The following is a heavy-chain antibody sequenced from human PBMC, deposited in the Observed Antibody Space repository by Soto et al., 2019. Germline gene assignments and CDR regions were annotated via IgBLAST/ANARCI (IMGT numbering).Heavy chain of an antibody. Sequence: EVQLVESGGGLVQPGESLRRSCAASGFTFSSYWMHWVCQAPGKGRVWVSRINSDGSSTSYAGSVKGRFTISRDNAKNTLYLQMNSLRAEDTAVYYCVRTSLVVAAATREDYWGQGTLVTVSP. D-gene: IGHD2-15*01. CDR1: GFTFSSYW. CDR3: VRTSLVVAAATREDY. V-gene: IGHV3-74*01. CDR2: INSDGSST. J-gene: IGHJ4*02.